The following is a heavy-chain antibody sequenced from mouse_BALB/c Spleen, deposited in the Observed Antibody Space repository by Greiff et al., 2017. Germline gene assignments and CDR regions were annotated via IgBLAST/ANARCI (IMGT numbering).Heavy chain of an antibody. J-gene: IGHJ3*01. V-gene: IGHV3-2*02. CDR2: ISYSGST. CDR3: ARVYGNDGYYLIPY. D-gene: IGHD2-3*01. Sequence: EVQLQESGPGLVKPSQSLSLTCTVTGYSITSDYAWNWIRQFPGNKLEWMGYISYSGSTSYNPSLKSRISITRDTSKNQFFLQLNSVTTEDTATYYCARVYGNDGYYLIPYWGQGTLVTVSA. CDR1: GYSITSDYA.